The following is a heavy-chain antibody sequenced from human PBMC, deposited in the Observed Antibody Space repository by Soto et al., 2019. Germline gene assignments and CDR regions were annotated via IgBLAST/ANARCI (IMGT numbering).Heavy chain of an antibody. J-gene: IGHJ3*02. CDR3: ESHLVDDPCDI. V-gene: IGHV4-59*08. Sequence: PSETLSLTCTVSGGSISSYYWSWIRQPPGKGLEWIGYMYYSGSTSYNPXXXXRVTMXVDTSKKQFSLKLSSVTAADTAMYYCESHLVDDPCDIWGQGTMVTVSS. CDR2: MYYSGST. CDR1: GGSISSYY.